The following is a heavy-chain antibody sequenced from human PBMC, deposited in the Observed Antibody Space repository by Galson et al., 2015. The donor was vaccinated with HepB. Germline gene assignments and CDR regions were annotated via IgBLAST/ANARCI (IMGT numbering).Heavy chain of an antibody. CDR2: VNPSGGST. CDR3: ARTQPLTKLPFDY. J-gene: IGHJ4*02. CDR1: GYTFTSYY. Sequence: SVKVSCKASGYTFTSYYMHWVRQAPGQGLEWMGIVNPSGGSTSYAQKLQGRVTMTRDTSTSTVYMELSSLRSEDTAVYYCARTQPLTKLPFDYWGQGTLVTVSS. V-gene: IGHV1-46*04. D-gene: IGHD2-21*01.